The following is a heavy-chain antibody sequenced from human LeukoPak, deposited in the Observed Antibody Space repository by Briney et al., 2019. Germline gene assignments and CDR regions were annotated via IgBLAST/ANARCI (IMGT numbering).Heavy chain of an antibody. CDR2: IYSSGST. V-gene: IGHV4-39*07. Sequence: PSETLSLTCTVSGGSISSSSYYWGWIRQPPGKGLEWIGSIYSSGSTYYNPSLKSRVTISVDTSKNQFSLKLSSVTAADTAVYYCARGLSSSDAFGIWGQGTMVTVSS. CDR1: GGSISSSSYY. J-gene: IGHJ3*02. CDR3: ARGLSSSDAFGI. D-gene: IGHD6-6*01.